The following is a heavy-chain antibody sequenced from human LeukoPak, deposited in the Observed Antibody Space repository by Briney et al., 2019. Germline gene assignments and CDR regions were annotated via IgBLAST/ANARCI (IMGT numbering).Heavy chain of an antibody. D-gene: IGHD1-7*01. CDR2: ISYDGSKK. CDR3: AKERTTIVAFEI. V-gene: IGHV3-30*18. Sequence: GGSLRLSCAASGFTFSNYGMHGVRQAPGKGLDWVAVISYDGSKKYYADSVKGRFTITRDNSKNTLSLQMNSLRAEDTAVYYCAKERTTIVAFEIWGRGTLVTVSS. J-gene: IGHJ3*02. CDR1: GFTFSNYG.